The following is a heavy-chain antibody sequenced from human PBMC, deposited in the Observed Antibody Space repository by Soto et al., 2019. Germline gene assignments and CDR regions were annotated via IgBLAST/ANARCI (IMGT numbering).Heavy chain of an antibody. J-gene: IGHJ1*01. V-gene: IGHV1-46*01. CDR3: ARDLAAGEH. CDR2: INPASGST. CDR1: GYTFTHYY. Sequence: QVQLVQAGAEVKKPGASVKVSCRTSGYTFTHYYIHWVRQAPGQGLEWLGIINPASGSTKYAEDFQGRVTLTMDTSTTTVYMELSDLRPEDTAIFYCARDLAAGEHWGQGTLVTVSS. D-gene: IGHD6-13*01.